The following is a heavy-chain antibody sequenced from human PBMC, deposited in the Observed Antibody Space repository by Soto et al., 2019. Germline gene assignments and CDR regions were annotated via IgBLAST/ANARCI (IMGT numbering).Heavy chain of an antibody. CDR3: ARGPGGRLEP. Sequence: QVQLQQWGAGLLKPSETLSLTCAVYGGSFSDYYWSWIRQPPGKGLEWIGEINHSGSTNYNPSLKSRVIISVDTSKNQFSLKLSSVTAADTAVYYCARGPGGRLEPWGQGTLVTVSS. V-gene: IGHV4-34*01. D-gene: IGHD3-10*01. J-gene: IGHJ4*02. CDR1: GGSFSDYY. CDR2: INHSGST.